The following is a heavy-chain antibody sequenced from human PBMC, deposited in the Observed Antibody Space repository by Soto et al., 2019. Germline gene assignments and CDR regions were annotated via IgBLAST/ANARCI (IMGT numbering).Heavy chain of an antibody. CDR2: IYYSGST. CDR3: AREPLYYYDSSGPKDAFDI. CDR1: GGSISSGSYY. Sequence: SETLSLTCTVSGGSISSGSYYWSWIRQHPGKGLEWIGYIYYSGSTYYNPSLKSRVTISVDTSKNQFSLKLSSVTAADTAVYYCAREPLYYYDSSGPKDAFDIWGQGTMVTVSS. V-gene: IGHV4-31*03. J-gene: IGHJ3*02. D-gene: IGHD3-22*01.